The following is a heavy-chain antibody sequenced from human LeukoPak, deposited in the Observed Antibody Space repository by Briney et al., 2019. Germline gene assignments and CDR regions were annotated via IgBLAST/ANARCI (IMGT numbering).Heavy chain of an antibody. CDR3: ATGPQWFGELFCDY. Sequence: GGSLRLSCAASGFTFSSYWMSWVRQAPGKGLEWEANIKQDGSDKFYVDSVKGRFTISRDNAKNSLYLQMNSLRAEDTAVYYCATGPQWFGELFCDYWGQGTLVSVSS. V-gene: IGHV3-7*01. CDR1: GFTFSSYW. J-gene: IGHJ4*02. CDR2: IKQDGSDK. D-gene: IGHD3-10*01.